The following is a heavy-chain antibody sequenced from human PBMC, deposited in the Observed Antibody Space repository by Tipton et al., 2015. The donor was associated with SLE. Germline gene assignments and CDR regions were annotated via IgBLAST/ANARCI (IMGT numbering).Heavy chain of an antibody. Sequence: LRLSCTVSGVSVTNYYWSWIRQPPGKRLEWIGFIQGRENTNYNPSLESRVTISVDTSKNQFSLQLTSVTAADTATYYCARESFTNDFYYYMDVWGKGTTVTVSS. D-gene: IGHD2-8*01. CDR2: IQGRENT. CDR3: ARESFTNDFYYYMDV. V-gene: IGHV4-59*02. CDR1: GVSVTNYY. J-gene: IGHJ6*03.